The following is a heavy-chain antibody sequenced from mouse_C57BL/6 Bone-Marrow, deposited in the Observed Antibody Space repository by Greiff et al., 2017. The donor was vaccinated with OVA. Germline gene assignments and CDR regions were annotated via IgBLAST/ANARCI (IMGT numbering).Heavy chain of an antibody. CDR3: ARNYDYDAAWFAY. V-gene: IGHV5-6*01. CDR1: GFTFSSYG. Sequence: EVKLMESGGDLVKPGGSLKLSCAASGFTFSSYGMSWVRQTPDKRLEWVATISSGGSYTYYPESVKGRFTISRDNAKNTLYLQMSSLKSEDTAMYYCARNYDYDAAWFAYWGQGTLVTVSA. CDR2: ISSGGSYT. J-gene: IGHJ3*01. D-gene: IGHD2-4*01.